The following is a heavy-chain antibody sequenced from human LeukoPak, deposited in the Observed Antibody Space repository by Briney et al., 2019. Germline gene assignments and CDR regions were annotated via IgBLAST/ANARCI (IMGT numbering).Heavy chain of an antibody. CDR2: IIPIFGTA. CDR3: ARVGGPSIGFLPSSGTKAWFDP. D-gene: IGHD3-22*01. Sequence: VASVKVSCKASGGTFSSYAISWVRQAPGQGLEWMGGIIPIFGTANYAQKFQGRVTITADESTSTAYMELSSLRSEDTAVYYCARVGGPSIGFLPSSGTKAWFDPWGQGTLVTVSS. CDR1: GGTFSSYA. V-gene: IGHV1-69*13. J-gene: IGHJ5*02.